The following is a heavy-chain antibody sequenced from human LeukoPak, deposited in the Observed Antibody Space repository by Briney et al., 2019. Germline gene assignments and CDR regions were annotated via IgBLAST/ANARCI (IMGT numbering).Heavy chain of an antibody. Sequence: GASVKVSCKASGGTFSSYAISWLRQAPAQGLEWMGGSIPIFGTANYAQKFQGRVTITADESTSTAYMELSSLRSEDTAVYYCASEYCSGGSCYYFDYWGQGTLVTVSS. CDR3: ASEYCSGGSCYYFDY. V-gene: IGHV1-69*13. CDR1: GGTFSSYA. J-gene: IGHJ4*02. D-gene: IGHD2-15*01. CDR2: SIPIFGTA.